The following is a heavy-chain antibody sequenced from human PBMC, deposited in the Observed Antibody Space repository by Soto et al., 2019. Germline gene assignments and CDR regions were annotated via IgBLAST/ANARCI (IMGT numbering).Heavy chain of an antibody. D-gene: IGHD3-22*01. Sequence: GGSLRLSCSSSGFTFSSYAMQWVRQAPGKGLEYVSSISTNGGSTHYADSVKGRFTISRDNSKNTQYLQMSSLRADDTAVYYCVKGEYYYDSSGYYPFDYCGEGT. CDR2: ISTNGGST. V-gene: IGHV3-64D*06. J-gene: IGHJ4*02. CDR3: VKGEYYYDSSGYYPFDY. CDR1: GFTFSSYA.